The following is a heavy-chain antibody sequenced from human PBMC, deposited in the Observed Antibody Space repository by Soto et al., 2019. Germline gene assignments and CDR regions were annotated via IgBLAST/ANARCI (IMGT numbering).Heavy chain of an antibody. CDR2: IIPIFGTA. Sequence: ASVKVSCKASGGTFSSYAISWVRQAPGQGLEWMGGIIPIFGTANYAQKFQGRVTITADESTSTAYIELSSLRSEDTAVYYCARDIDGSSSSGSDAFDIWGQGTMVTVSS. CDR1: GGTFSSYA. J-gene: IGHJ3*02. CDR3: ARDIDGSSSSGSDAFDI. V-gene: IGHV1-69*13. D-gene: IGHD6-6*01.